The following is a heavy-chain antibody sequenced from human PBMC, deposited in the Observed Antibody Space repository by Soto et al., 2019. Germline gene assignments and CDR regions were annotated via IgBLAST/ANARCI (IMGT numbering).Heavy chain of an antibody. Sequence: EVQLVEYGGGLVQSGGSLRLSCAASGFTFRTYAMSWVRQAPGKGLEWVAGLFGSGGGLSYAASVKCRFTISRDTSNSILCLQRHSLSAEDTAVYYGAKARQPDGRWPFDHWGQGTLVTVSS. CDR3: AKARQPDGRWPFDH. CDR2: LFGSGGGL. J-gene: IGHJ4*02. CDR1: GFTFRTYA. V-gene: IGHV3-23*04. D-gene: IGHD2-8*01.